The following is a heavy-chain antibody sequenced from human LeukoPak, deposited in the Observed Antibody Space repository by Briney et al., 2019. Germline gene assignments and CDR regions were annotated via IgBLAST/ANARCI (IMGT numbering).Heavy chain of an antibody. D-gene: IGHD3-10*01. J-gene: IGHJ6*02. CDR3: ARGFGDLLYYYYGMDV. CDR1: GFAFNIYW. Sequence: PGGSLRLSCAASGFAFNIYWMNWVRQAPGKGLEWVASIKEDGSDKYYVDSVKGRFTISRDNAKNALYLQMNSLRVEDTAVYYCARGFGDLLYYYYGMDVWGQGTTVTVSS. V-gene: IGHV3-7*05. CDR2: IKEDGSDK.